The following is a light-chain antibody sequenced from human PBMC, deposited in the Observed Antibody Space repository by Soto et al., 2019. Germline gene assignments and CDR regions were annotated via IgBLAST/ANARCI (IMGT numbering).Light chain of an antibody. V-gene: IGKV3-15*01. CDR2: SAS. CDR3: QHYVSPPIT. CDR1: QSVSSK. Sequence: EIVMTQSPATLSLSPGQRATLSCRASQSVSSKLAWYQQRPGQAPRLLIYSASTRATGIPARFSGSGSGTDFTLTISRLEPEDFAVYYCQHYVSPPITFGQGTRLEIK. J-gene: IGKJ5*01.